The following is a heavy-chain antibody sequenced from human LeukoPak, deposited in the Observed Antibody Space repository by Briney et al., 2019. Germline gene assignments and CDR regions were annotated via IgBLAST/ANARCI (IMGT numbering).Heavy chain of an antibody. J-gene: IGHJ4*02. V-gene: IGHV3-53*01. CDR1: GFTVSSNY. D-gene: IGHD3-3*01. CDR3: ARVLYDFWSGYPSYYFDY. Sequence: PGGSLRLSCAASGFTVSSNYMSWVRQAPGKGLEWVSVIYSGGSTYYADSVKGRFTISRDNSKNTLYLQMNSLRAEDTAVYYCARVLYDFWSGYPSYYFDYRGQGTLVTVSS. CDR2: IYSGGST.